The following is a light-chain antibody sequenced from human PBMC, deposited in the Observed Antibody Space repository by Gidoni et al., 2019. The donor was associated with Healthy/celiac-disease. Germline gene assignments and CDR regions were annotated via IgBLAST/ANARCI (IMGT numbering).Light chain of an antibody. CDR1: QDISNY. Sequence: DIQMTQSPSSLSASVGDRVTITCQASQDISNYLNWYQQKPGKAPKLLIYDASNLETGVPSRFSGSGSVTDFTFTISSLQPEDIATYYGQQYDNLPSFGQGTKLEIK. J-gene: IGKJ2*03. CDR3: QQYDNLPS. CDR2: DAS. V-gene: IGKV1-33*01.